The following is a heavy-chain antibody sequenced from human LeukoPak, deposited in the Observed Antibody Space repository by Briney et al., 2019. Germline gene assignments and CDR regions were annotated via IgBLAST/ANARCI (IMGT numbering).Heavy chain of an antibody. CDR2: ISTSSSYI. CDR1: GFTFSSYN. CDR3: VGGDY. V-gene: IGHV3-21*04. Sequence: PGGSLRLSCAASGFTFSSYNMNWVRQAPGKGLEWVSFISTSSSYIHNADSVKGRFTISRDNAENSLYLQMNSLRAEDAAVYYCVGGDYWGQGTLVTVSS. J-gene: IGHJ4*02.